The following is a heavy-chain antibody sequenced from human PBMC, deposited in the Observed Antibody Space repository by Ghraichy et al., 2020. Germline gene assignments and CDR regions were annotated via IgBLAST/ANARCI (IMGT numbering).Heavy chain of an antibody. V-gene: IGHV4-34*01. CDR3: ARGNRDSSGYYFPYHWFDP. D-gene: IGHD3-22*01. Sequence: SETLSLTCAVYGGSFSGHYSSWIRQPPGKGLEWIGEINHSGSTNYNPSLKSRVTISVDTSQTQFSLKLSSVTAADTAVYYCARGNRDSSGYYFPYHWFDPWGQGPLVTVSS. J-gene: IGHJ5*02. CDR2: INHSGST. CDR1: GGSFSGHY.